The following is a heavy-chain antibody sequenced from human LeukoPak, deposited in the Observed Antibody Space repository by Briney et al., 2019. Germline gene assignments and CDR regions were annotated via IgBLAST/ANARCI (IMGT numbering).Heavy chain of an antibody. Sequence: GGSLRLSCAASGFTFSSYAMHWVRQAPGKGLEWVAVISYDGSNKYYADSVKGRFTISRDNAKNSLYLQMNSLRAEDTAVYYCARALFGLHFDYWGQGTLVTVSS. V-gene: IGHV3-30-3*01. CDR3: ARALFGLHFDY. D-gene: IGHD3-10*02. CDR1: GFTFSSYA. J-gene: IGHJ4*02. CDR2: ISYDGSNK.